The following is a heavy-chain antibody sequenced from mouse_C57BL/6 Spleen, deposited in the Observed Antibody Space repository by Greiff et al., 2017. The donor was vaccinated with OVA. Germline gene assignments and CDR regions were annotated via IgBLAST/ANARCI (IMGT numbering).Heavy chain of an antibody. CDR2: INPSTGGT. CDR3: ATRREGSSYFFDY. J-gene: IGHJ2*01. Sequence: EVQLQESGPELVKPGASVKISCKASGYSFTGYYMNWVKQSPEKSLEWIGEINPSTGGTTYNQKFKAKATLTVDKSSSTAYMQLKSLTSEDSAVYYCATRREGSSYFFDYWGQGTTLTVSS. CDR1: GYSFTGYY. D-gene: IGHD1-1*01. V-gene: IGHV1-42*01.